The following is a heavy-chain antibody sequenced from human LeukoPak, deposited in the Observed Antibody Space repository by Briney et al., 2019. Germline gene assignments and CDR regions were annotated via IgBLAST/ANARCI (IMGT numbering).Heavy chain of an antibody. Sequence: GGSPRLSCAASGFSFSSYALHWVRQAPGKGLEWVAVISYDGSNKYYADSVKGRFTISRDTSKNTLYLQMNSLRAEDTAVYYCARGLYDSSGYTYYFDYWGQGTLVTVSS. CDR2: ISYDGSNK. J-gene: IGHJ4*02. CDR3: ARGLYDSSGYTYYFDY. V-gene: IGHV3-30-3*01. CDR1: GFSFSSYA. D-gene: IGHD3-22*01.